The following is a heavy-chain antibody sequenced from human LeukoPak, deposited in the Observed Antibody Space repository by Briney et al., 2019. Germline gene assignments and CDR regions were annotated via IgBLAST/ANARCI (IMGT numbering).Heavy chain of an antibody. CDR2: INHSGST. V-gene: IGHV4-38-2*02. J-gene: IGHJ6*03. CDR3: ARALVVPAASHYYYYYYMDV. D-gene: IGHD2-2*01. CDR1: GYSISSGYY. Sequence: PSETLSLTCTVSGYSISSGYYWSWIRQPPGKGLEWIGEINHSGSTNYNPSLKSRVTISVDTSKNQFSLKLSSVTAADTAVYYCARALVVPAASHYYYYYYMDVWGKGTTVTISS.